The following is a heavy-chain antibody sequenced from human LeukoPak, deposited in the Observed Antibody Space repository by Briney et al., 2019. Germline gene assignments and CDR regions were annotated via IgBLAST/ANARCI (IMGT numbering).Heavy chain of an antibody. CDR2: IWYDGTNE. CDR1: GFTFSSYG. CDR3: VRDLDHNDFWSGYWPDAFDS. J-gene: IGHJ3*02. V-gene: IGHV3-33*01. Sequence: GRPLRLSCAASGFTFSSYGMHWVRQAPGEGLEWVAVIWYDGTNEYYADSVKGRFTISRDNSRNTLYLQMSRLRAEDTALYYCVRDLDHNDFWSGYWPDAFDSWGQGTMVFVSS. D-gene: IGHD3-3*01.